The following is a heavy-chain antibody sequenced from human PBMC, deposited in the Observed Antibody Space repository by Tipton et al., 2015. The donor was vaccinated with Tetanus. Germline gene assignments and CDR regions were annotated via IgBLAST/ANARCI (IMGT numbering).Heavy chain of an antibody. CDR3: ASGEGYTAHDY. CDR1: GGSFSGYY. CDR2: INHSGST. V-gene: IGHV4-34*01. D-gene: IGHD5-18*01. Sequence: TLSLTCAVYGGSFSGYYWSWIRQPPGKGLEWIGKINHSGSTNYNPSLKSRVTISVDTSKNQFSLKLSSVTAADTAVYYCASGEGYTAHDYWGQGTLVTVSS. J-gene: IGHJ4*02.